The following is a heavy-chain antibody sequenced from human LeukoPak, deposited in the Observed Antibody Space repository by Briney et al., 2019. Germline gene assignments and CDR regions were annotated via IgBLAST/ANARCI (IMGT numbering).Heavy chain of an antibody. CDR1: GCSFTSYW. D-gene: IGHD6-19*01. CDR3: ARHKQWQLIHDAFDI. J-gene: IGHJ3*02. V-gene: IGHV5-51*01. Sequence: GESLKISCKGGGCSFTSYWIGWVRKMPGKGLEWRGSIYPGDSDTRFSPSFQGQVTISADKSISTAYLQWSRLKASDTAMYYCARHKQWQLIHDAFDIWGQGTMVTVPS. CDR2: IYPGDSDT.